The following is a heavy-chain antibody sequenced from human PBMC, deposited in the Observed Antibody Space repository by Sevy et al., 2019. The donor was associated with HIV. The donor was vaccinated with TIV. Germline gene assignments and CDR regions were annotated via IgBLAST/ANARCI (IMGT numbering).Heavy chain of an antibody. CDR3: ARGRTMVRGGARDLDY. CDR1: GYTFTNYD. V-gene: IGHV1-8*03. D-gene: IGHD3-10*01. J-gene: IGHJ4*02. CDR2: MNPNSGKT. Sequence: ASVKVSCKASGYTFTNYDINWVRQATGQGLEWMGWMNPNSGKTGSAQKFQGRVTITRNTSISTVYMQLSSLRFEDTAVYYCARGRTMVRGGARDLDYWGQGTLVTVSS.